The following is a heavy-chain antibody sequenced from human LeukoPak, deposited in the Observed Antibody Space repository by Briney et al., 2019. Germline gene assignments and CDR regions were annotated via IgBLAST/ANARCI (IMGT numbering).Heavy chain of an antibody. D-gene: IGHD3-22*01. CDR1: GGSFSGYY. J-gene: IGHJ3*02. V-gene: IGHV4-34*01. CDR2: INHSGST. CDR3: ARVPAYYDSSGTATLDAFDI. Sequence: PSETLSLTCAVYGGSFSGYYWSWIRQPPGKGLEWIGEINHSGSTNYNPSLKSRVTISVDTSKNQFSLKLSSVTAADTAVYYCARVPAYYDSSGTATLDAFDIWGQGTMVTVSS.